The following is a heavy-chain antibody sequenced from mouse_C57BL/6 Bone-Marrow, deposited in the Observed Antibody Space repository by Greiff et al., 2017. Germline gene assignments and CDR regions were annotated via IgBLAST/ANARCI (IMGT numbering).Heavy chain of an antibody. V-gene: IGHV1-52*01. Sequence: VQLQQPGAELVRPGSSVKLSCKASGYTFTSYWMHWVKQRPIQGLEWIGNIDPSDSETHYNQKFKDKATLTVDKSSSTAYMQLSSLTSEDSAVYYCARFPITTVVSHGWYFDVWGTGTTVTVSS. CDR2: IDPSDSET. J-gene: IGHJ1*03. CDR3: ARFPITTVVSHGWYFDV. D-gene: IGHD1-1*01. CDR1: GYTFTSYW.